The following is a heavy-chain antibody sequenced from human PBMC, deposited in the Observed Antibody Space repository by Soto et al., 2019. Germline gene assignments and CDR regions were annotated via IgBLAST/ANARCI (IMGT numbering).Heavy chain of an antibody. D-gene: IGHD5-12*01. J-gene: IGHJ4*02. CDR1: GYTFTGYS. Sequence: ASVKVSCKASGYTFTGYSMHWVRHAPGQGLEWMGWINPNSGGTNYAQKFQGWVTMTRDTSISTAYMELSRLRSDDTAVYYCARDSGYDKDLDYWGQGTLVTVSS. CDR2: INPNSGGT. V-gene: IGHV1-2*04. CDR3: ARDSGYDKDLDY.